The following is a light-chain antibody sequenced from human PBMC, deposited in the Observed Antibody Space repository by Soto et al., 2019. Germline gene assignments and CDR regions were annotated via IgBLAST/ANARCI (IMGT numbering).Light chain of an antibody. Sequence: PGERATLSCRASQSVTNNYLALYQQRPGLATRLLIYGASPRTAGIPDRFTGSGSGTDFTLTISRLEPEDFAVYYCQQYGTSRTFGQGTKVEIK. CDR3: QQYGTSRT. CDR1: QSVTNNY. J-gene: IGKJ1*01. V-gene: IGKV3-20*01. CDR2: GAS.